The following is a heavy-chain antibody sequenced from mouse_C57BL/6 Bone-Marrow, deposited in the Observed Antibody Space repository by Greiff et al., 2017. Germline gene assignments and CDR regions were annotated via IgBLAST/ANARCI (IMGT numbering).Heavy chain of an antibody. J-gene: IGHJ4*01. D-gene: IGHD2-4*01. Sequence: QVQLPQSGAELVKPGASVKLSCKASGYTFTEYTIHWVKQRSGQGLEWIGWFYPGSGSIKYNEKFKDKATLTADKSSRTVYMELSRLKSEDSAVYYCKRRVIYYDIRRGFYYAMDYRGQGTSVTVSS. CDR3: KRRVIYYDIRRGFYYAMDY. CDR2: FYPGSGSI. V-gene: IGHV1-62-2*01. CDR1: GYTFTEYT.